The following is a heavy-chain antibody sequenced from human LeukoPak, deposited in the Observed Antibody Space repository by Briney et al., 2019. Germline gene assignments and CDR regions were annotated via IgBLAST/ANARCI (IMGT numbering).Heavy chain of an antibody. J-gene: IGHJ4*02. V-gene: IGHV3-43D*03. CDR1: GFTFSRYG. CDR3: AKDDRAVAGTGYFDY. Sequence: GGSLRLSCAASGFTFSRYGMSWVRQAPGKGLEWVSVISWDGGYTYYADSVKGRFTISRDNSKNSLYLQMNSLRTEDTALYYCAKDDRAVAGTGYFDYWGQGTLVTVSS. D-gene: IGHD6-19*01. CDR2: ISWDGGYT.